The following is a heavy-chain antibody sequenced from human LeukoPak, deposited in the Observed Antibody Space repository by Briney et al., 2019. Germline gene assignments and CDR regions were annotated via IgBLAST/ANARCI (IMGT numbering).Heavy chain of an antibody. CDR1: GYTFTSYY. V-gene: IGHV1-46*01. J-gene: IGHJ4*02. Sequence: ASVKVSCKASGYTFTSYYMHWVRQAPGQGLEWMGIINPSGGSTSYAQKFQGRVTMTRDTSTSTVYMVLSSLRSEDTAVYYCAGAEYYYDSSGYYPPSYWGQGTLVTVSS. CDR3: AGAEYYYDSSGYYPPSY. D-gene: IGHD3-22*01. CDR2: INPSGGST.